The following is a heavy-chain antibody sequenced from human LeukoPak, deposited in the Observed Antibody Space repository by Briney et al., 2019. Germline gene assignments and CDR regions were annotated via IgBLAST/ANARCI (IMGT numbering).Heavy chain of an antibody. CDR1: GFTFSNYA. Sequence: PGASLRLSCAASGFTFSNYAMSWVRQAPGKGLDWVSAITGSGGNTYYADSVKGRFTISRDNSKNPVFLQMNSLRAEDTAVYYCAKWGDYDVLTGYYVSDYWGQGTLVTVSS. D-gene: IGHD3-9*01. CDR3: AKWGDYDVLTGYYVSDY. J-gene: IGHJ4*02. CDR2: ITGSGGNT. V-gene: IGHV3-23*01.